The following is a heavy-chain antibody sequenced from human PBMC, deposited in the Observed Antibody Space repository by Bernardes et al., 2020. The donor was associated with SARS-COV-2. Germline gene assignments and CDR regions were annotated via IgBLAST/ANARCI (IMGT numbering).Heavy chain of an antibody. CDR3: ARFVRGVIPHYYYGMDV. V-gene: IGHV1-18*01. CDR1: GYTFTSYV. J-gene: IGHJ6*02. D-gene: IGHD3-10*02. CDR2: ISACNGNT. Sequence: ASVKVSCKASGYTFTSYVIVWVRQAPGQGLEWMGWISACNGNTNYAQKLQGRVTMTTDTSTSTAYMELRSLRSDDTAVYYCARFVRGVIPHYYYGMDVWGQGTTVTVSS.